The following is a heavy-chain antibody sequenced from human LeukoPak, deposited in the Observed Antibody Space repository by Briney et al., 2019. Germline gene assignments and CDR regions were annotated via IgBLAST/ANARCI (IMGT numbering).Heavy chain of an antibody. Sequence: GGSLRLSCAASGFTFSNYIMHWVRQAPGKGLDWVAVIIENGSNQYYADSVKGRFTISRDNSKNTLFLQMNSLRGEDTAMYYCARRATSERGHSYGLDYWGQGTLVTVSS. CDR1: GFTFSNYI. J-gene: IGHJ4*01. CDR3: ARRATSERGHSYGLDY. V-gene: IGHV3-30*04. CDR2: IIENGSNQ. D-gene: IGHD5-18*01.